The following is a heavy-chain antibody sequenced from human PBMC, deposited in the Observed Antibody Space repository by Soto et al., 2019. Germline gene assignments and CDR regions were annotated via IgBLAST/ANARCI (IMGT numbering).Heavy chain of an antibody. V-gene: IGHV4-31*03. CDR1: GDSIRSGGYY. CDR2: IYYSGST. CDR3: ARERNYDSSGYSYYNGMDV. D-gene: IGHD3-22*01. J-gene: IGHJ6*02. Sequence: SETLSLTCTVSGDSIRSGGYYWSRIRQHPGKGLEWIGYIYYSGSTYYNPSLKSRVTISVDTSKNQFSLKLSSVTAADTAVYYCARERNYDSSGYSYYNGMDVWGQGTTVTVSS.